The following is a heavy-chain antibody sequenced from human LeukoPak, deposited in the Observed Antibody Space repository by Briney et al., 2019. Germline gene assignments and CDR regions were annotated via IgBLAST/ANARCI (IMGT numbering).Heavy chain of an antibody. CDR3: ARDSLYYYDSSGYYFSTNKPLDY. Sequence: GGSLRLSCAASGFTFSSYSMNWVRQAPGKGLEWVSSISSSSSYIYYADSVKGRFTISRDNAKNSLYLQMNSLRAEDTAVYYCARDSLYYYDSSGYYFSTNKPLDYWGQGTLVTVSS. J-gene: IGHJ4*02. V-gene: IGHV3-21*01. CDR1: GFTFSSYS. CDR2: ISSSSSYI. D-gene: IGHD3-22*01.